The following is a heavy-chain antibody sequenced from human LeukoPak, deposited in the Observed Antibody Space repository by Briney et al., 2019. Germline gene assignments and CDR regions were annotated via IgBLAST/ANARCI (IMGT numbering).Heavy chain of an antibody. Sequence: GSLRLSCAASGFTFSSCEMNWVRQAPGKGLEWVSSISGSSSYIYYADSVKGRFTISRDNAKNSLYLQMNSLRPEDTAVYYCASAEDWGQGTLITVSS. CDR3: ASAED. V-gene: IGHV3-21*01. J-gene: IGHJ4*02. CDR1: GFTFSSCE. CDR2: ISGSSSYI.